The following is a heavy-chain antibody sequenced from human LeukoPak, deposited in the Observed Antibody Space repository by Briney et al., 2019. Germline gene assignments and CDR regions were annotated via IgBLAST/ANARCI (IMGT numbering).Heavy chain of an antibody. CDR3: AKGDYGGNFRWFDP. CDR1: GFTFSNYG. V-gene: IGHV3-33*06. D-gene: IGHD4-23*01. Sequence: GGSLRLSCAASGFTFSNYGMHWVRQAPGKGLERVAVIWYDGSNKYYVDSVKGRFTISRDNSKNTLYLQMNSLRDEDTAVYYCAKGDYGGNFRWFDPWGQGTLVTVSS. CDR2: IWYDGSNK. J-gene: IGHJ5*02.